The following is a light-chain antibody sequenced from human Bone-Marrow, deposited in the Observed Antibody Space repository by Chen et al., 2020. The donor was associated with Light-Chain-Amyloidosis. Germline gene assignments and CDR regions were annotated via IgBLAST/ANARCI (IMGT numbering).Light chain of an antibody. CDR3: QSADSSGTYEVI. Sequence: SYELTQPPSVSVAPGQTARITCSGDDLPTEYAYWYQQKPGQAPVLVIHRDTERPSGISERLSGSSSGTTATLNISGVQAEDEADYHCQSADSSGTYEVIFGGGTKLTVL. V-gene: IGLV3-25*03. CDR2: RDT. J-gene: IGLJ2*01. CDR1: DLPTEY.